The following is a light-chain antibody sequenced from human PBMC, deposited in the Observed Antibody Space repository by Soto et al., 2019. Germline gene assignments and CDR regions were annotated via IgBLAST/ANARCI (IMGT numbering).Light chain of an antibody. CDR3: QQDNNWPPA. CDR1: ESVNTN. Sequence: TVMTQSPAILSASPGERVTLSCRASESVNTNLAWYQQTPGQGPRLLVDGASTRATGIPARFSGSGSGTEFALTISSLQSEDFAVSHCQQDNNWPPAFGQGTKVEMK. V-gene: IGKV3-15*01. J-gene: IGKJ1*01. CDR2: GAS.